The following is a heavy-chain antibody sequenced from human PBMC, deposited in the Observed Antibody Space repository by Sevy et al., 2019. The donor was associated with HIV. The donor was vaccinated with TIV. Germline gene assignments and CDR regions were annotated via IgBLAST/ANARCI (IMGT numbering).Heavy chain of an antibody. CDR2: IYQDGTEK. V-gene: IGHV3-7*01. CDR1: GFTFITYA. CDR3: APERSDGDDRYHYYYGIDV. J-gene: IGHJ6*02. Sequence: GGSLRLSCKPSGFTFITYAMNWVRQAPGKGLEWVASIYQDGTEKHSGDSLKGRFTTSRDNAKNSSYLQVNSLAGEDTAVYYSAPERSDGDDRYHYYYGIDVRGQGTTVTVSS. D-gene: IGHD4-17*01.